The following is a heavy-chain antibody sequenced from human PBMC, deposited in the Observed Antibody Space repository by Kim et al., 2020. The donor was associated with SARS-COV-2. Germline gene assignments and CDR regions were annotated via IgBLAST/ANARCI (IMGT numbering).Heavy chain of an antibody. Sequence: SETLSLTCTVSGGSVSSGSYYWSWIRQPPGKGLEWIGYIYYSGSTNYNPSLKSRVTISVDTSKNQFSLKLSSVTAADTAVYYCARGGVVVPAAIRYYYYGMDVWGQGTTVTVSS. CDR3: ARGGVVVPAAIRYYYYGMDV. CDR2: IYYSGST. CDR1: GGSVSSGSYY. D-gene: IGHD2-2*02. V-gene: IGHV4-61*01. J-gene: IGHJ6*02.